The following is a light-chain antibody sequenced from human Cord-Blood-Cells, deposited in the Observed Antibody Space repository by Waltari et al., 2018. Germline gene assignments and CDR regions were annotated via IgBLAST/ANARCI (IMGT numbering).Light chain of an antibody. CDR2: EGS. V-gene: IGLV2-23*01. Sequence: QSALTQPASVSGSPGQSITISRTGTSSDVGSYNPVSWYQQHPGKAPKLMIYEGSKRPSGVSNRFCGSRSGNTASLTITGLQAEDEADYYCCSYAGSSTYVYGTGTKVTVL. J-gene: IGLJ1*01. CDR1: SSDVGSYNP. CDR3: CSYAGSSTYV.